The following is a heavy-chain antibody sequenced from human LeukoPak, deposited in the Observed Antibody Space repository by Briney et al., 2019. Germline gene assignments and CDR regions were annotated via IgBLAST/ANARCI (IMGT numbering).Heavy chain of an antibody. J-gene: IGHJ4*02. CDR1: GGSISSYY. V-gene: IGHV4-59*01. CDR2: IYYSGST. CDR3: AGLAAAATFDY. D-gene: IGHD6-13*01. Sequence: SETLSLTCTVSGGSISSYYWSWIRQPPGKGLEWIGYIYYSGSTNYNPSLKSRDTISVDTSKNQFSLKLSSVTAADTAVYYCAGLAAAATFDYWGQGTLVTVSS.